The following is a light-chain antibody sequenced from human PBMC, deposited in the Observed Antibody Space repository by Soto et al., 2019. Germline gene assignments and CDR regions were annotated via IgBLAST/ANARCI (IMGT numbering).Light chain of an antibody. CDR2: WAS. J-gene: IGKJ1*01. V-gene: IGKV4-1*01. CDR1: QTVLYHSNNKNY. CDR3: QQYSSLPWT. Sequence: DIVMTQSPDSLAVSLGERTTINCKSSQTVLYHSNNKNYLAWYHQKPGQPPKLLIYWASTRESGVPARFSGSRSGIDFTLTISSLQAEDVGIYYCQQYSSLPWTFGQGTKVEIK.